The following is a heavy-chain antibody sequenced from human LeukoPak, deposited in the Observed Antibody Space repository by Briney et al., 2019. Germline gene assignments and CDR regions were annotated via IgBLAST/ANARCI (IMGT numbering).Heavy chain of an antibody. J-gene: IGHJ4*02. CDR1: GFTFSTYG. D-gene: IGHD3-16*01. CDR2: IWFDGANT. CDR3: ARELGYFDY. V-gene: IGHV3-33*01. Sequence: GGSLRLSCAASGFTFSTYGMHWVRQATGKGLEWVAVIWFDGANTYYADSVKGRFTISRDNSQNTLYLQMNSLSAEDTAVYYCARELGYFDYWGQGTLVTVSS.